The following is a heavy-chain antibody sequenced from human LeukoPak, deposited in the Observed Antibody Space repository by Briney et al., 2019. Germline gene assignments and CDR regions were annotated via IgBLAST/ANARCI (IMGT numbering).Heavy chain of an antibody. CDR2: IIPIFGTA. V-gene: IGHV1-69*13. CDR1: GYTFTGYY. CDR3: ARTNSSGWYYFDY. Sequence: SVKVSCKASGYTFTGYYMHWVRQAPGQGLEWMGGIIPIFGTANYAQKFQGRVTITADESTSTAYMELSSLRSEDTAVYYCARTNSSGWYYFDYWGQGTLVTVSS. D-gene: IGHD6-19*01. J-gene: IGHJ4*02.